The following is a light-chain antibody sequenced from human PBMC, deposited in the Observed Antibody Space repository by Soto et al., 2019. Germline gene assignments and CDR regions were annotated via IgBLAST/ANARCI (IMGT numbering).Light chain of an antibody. V-gene: IGKV1-5*01. J-gene: IGKJ4*01. Sequence: DLQMTQSPSTLSASVGDRVTITCRASQSISSWLAWYQQKPVKAPKLLIYDASSLESGVPSRFSGSGSDTEFTLTINNLQPDDFATYHCQQYNRYSLTFGGGTKVEIK. CDR2: DAS. CDR3: QQYNRYSLT. CDR1: QSISSW.